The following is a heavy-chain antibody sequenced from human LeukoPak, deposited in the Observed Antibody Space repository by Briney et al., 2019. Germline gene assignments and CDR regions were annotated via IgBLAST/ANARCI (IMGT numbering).Heavy chain of an antibody. J-gene: IGHJ4*02. CDR2: ISYDGSNK. Sequence: PGGSLRLSCAASGFTFSSYGMHWVRQAPGKGLEWVAVISYDGSNKYYADSVKGRFTISRDNSKNTLYLQMNSLRAEDTAVYYCAKEESTDPDYWGQGTLVTVSS. V-gene: IGHV3-30*18. CDR3: AKEESTDPDY. CDR1: GFTFSSYG. D-gene: IGHD4-17*01.